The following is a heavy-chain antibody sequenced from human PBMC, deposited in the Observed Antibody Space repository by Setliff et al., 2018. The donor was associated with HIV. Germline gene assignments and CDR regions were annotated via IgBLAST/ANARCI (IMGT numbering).Heavy chain of an antibody. J-gene: IGHJ4*02. Sequence: SETLSLTCAVSGVSISSSNWWTWVRQPPGKGLEWIGEVSHSGSTNYNPSLKSRVTIPVDKSKNQFSLKLSSVTAADTAVYYCARDQRLSYWGQGTLVTVSS. V-gene: IGHV4-4*02. CDR1: GVSISSSNW. CDR3: ARDQRLSY. CDR2: VSHSGST.